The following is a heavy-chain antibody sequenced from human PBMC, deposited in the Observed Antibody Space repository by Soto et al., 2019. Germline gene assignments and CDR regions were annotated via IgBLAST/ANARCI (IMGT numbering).Heavy chain of an antibody. V-gene: IGHV3-48*02. Sequence: EVQLVESGGGLVQPGGSLRLSCAASGFTFSYYSMNWVRQAPGKGLEWISYISTSSSTIYYADSVKGRFTISRDNAKNSLYLQRNSLRDEDTAVYYCVRDAGSGYGDSRFDYWGQGALVTVSS. CDR3: VRDAGSGYGDSRFDY. CDR2: ISTSSSTI. CDR1: GFTFSYYS. D-gene: IGHD4-17*01. J-gene: IGHJ4*02.